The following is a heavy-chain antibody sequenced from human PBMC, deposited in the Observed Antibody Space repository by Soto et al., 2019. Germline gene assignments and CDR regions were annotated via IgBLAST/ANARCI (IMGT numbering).Heavy chain of an antibody. J-gene: IGHJ6*02. V-gene: IGHV1-46*01. Sequence: ASVKVSCKASGYIFSRHCIYGVRQSPLQGLQWMGIINPGGGRTAYAQKFQGRVTLTRDMSTSTVYMELTSLTYDDTAVYYCARDVSGPGATYVMDVWGQGTTVTVSS. D-gene: IGHD2-2*01. CDR1: GYIFSRHC. CDR3: ARDVSGPGATYVMDV. CDR2: INPGGGRT.